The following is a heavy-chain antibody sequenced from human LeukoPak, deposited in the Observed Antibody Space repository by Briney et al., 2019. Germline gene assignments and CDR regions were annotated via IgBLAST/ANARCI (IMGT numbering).Heavy chain of an antibody. Sequence: SETLSLTCPVSGGSISSGSYYWGWTRHPAGKGLEWIGRIYTSGSTNYNPSLKSRVTISVDTSKNQFSLKLSSVTAADTAVYYCARDCGGDCYWIFDYWGQGTLVTVSS. CDR2: IYTSGST. D-gene: IGHD2-21*02. CDR1: GGSISSGSYY. CDR3: ARDCGGDCYWIFDY. V-gene: IGHV4-61*02. J-gene: IGHJ4*02.